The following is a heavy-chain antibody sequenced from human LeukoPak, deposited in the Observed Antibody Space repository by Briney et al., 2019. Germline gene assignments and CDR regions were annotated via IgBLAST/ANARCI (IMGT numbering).Heavy chain of an antibody. CDR2: INHSGST. V-gene: IGHV4-34*01. CDR1: GGSFSGYY. Sequence: PSETLSLTCAVYGGSFSGYYWSWMRQPPGKGLEWIGEINHSGSTNYNPSLKSRVTISVDTSKNQFSLKLSSVTAADTAVYYCARGRYGDYPNYYYYYYMDVWGKGTTVTVSS. D-gene: IGHD4-17*01. J-gene: IGHJ6*03. CDR3: ARGRYGDYPNYYYYYYMDV.